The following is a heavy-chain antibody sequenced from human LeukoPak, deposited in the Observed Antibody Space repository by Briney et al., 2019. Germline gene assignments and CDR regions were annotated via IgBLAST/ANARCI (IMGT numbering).Heavy chain of an antibody. CDR1: GFTFSSYE. V-gene: IGHV3-48*03. J-gene: IGHJ6*02. CDR3: ARRRYYGMDV. CDR2: ISSSGSTI. Sequence: GGSLRLSCAASGFTFSSYEMNWVRQAPGKGLEGVSYISSSGSTIYYADSVKGRFTISRDNAKNSLYLQMNSLRAEDTAVYYCARRRYYGMDVWGQGTTVTVSS.